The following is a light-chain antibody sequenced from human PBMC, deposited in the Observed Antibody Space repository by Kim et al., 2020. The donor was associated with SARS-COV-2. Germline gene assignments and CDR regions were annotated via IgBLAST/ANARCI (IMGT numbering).Light chain of an antibody. J-gene: IGKJ4*01. V-gene: IGKV3-11*01. CDR1: QSVSSY. Sequence: LSPGERSTLSCRASQSVSSYLAWYQQKPGQAPRLLIYDASNRATGIPARFSGSGSGTDFTLTISSLEPEDFVVYYCQQRINWPLTFGGGTKVDIK. CDR3: QQRINWPLT. CDR2: DAS.